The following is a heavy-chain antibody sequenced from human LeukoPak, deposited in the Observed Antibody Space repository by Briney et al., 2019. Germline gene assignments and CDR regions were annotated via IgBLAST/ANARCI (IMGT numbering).Heavy chain of an antibody. Sequence: GGSLSLSCAASGFTFSSYSMNWVRQAPGKGLEWVSSISSSSSYIYYADSVKGRFTISRDNAKNSLYLQMNSLRAEDTAVYYCARQIGWRAHAFDIWGQGTMVTVSS. CDR1: GFTFSSYS. J-gene: IGHJ3*02. CDR3: ARQIGWRAHAFDI. CDR2: ISSSSSYI. D-gene: IGHD2/OR15-2a*01. V-gene: IGHV3-21*01.